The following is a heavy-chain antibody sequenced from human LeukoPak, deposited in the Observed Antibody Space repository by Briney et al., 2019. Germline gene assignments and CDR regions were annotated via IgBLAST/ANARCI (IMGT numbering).Heavy chain of an antibody. CDR1: GGSISSSSYY. D-gene: IGHD1-26*01. CDR2: IYYSGST. Sequence: SETLSLTCTVSGGSISSSSYYWGWIRQPPGNGLEWIGYIYYSGSTNYNPSLKSRVTISVDTSKNQYSLKLSSVTAADTAVYYCARDLGRGYFDLWGRGTLVTVSS. V-gene: IGHV4-61*01. J-gene: IGHJ2*01. CDR3: ARDLGRGYFDL.